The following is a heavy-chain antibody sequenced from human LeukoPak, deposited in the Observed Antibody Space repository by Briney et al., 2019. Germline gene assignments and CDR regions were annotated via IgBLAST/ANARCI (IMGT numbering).Heavy chain of an antibody. CDR3: ARDHLPQTYYYGSGGQIGSFDY. CDR1: GFTFSSYA. CDR2: ISYDGSNK. V-gene: IGHV3-30-3*01. J-gene: IGHJ4*02. D-gene: IGHD3-10*01. Sequence: GGSLRLSCAASGFTFSSYAMHWVRQAPGKGLEWVAVISYDGSNKYYADSVKGRFTISRDNSKNTLYLQMNSLRAEDTAVYYCARDHLPQTYYYGSGGQIGSFDYWGQGTLVTVSS.